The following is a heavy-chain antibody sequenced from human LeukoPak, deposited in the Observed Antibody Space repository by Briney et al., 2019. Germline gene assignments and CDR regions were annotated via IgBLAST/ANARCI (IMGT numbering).Heavy chain of an antibody. CDR2: INPNSGGT. CDR1: GYTFTGYY. Sequence: ASVKVSCNASGYTFTGYYMHWVRQPPGQGLEWMGWINPNSGGTNYAQKFQGRVTMTRDTSISTAYMDLSRLRSDDTAVYCCASTPTYYDYVWGSYRWGGFDYWGQGTLVTVSS. J-gene: IGHJ4*02. CDR3: ASTPTYYDYVWGSYRWGGFDY. V-gene: IGHV1-2*02. D-gene: IGHD3-16*02.